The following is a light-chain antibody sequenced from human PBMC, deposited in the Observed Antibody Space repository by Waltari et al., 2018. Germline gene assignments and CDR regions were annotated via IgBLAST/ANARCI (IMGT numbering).Light chain of an antibody. V-gene: IGLV3-10*01. CDR2: EDN. CDR1: ALPKKY. CDR3: YSTDSSGNHRV. Sequence: SYELTQPPSVSVSPGQTARITCSGDALPKKYAYWYQQKSGQAPVLGIYEDNKRPSGFPERISGSNSGTMATLTVSGAQVEDEADYYCYSTDSSGNHRVFGGGTRLTVL. J-gene: IGLJ2*01.